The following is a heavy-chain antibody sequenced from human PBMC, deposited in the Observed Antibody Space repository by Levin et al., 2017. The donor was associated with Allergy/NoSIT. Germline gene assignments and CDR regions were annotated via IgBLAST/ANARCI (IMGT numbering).Heavy chain of an antibody. D-gene: IGHD3-16*02. CDR1: GFTFDDYG. V-gene: IGHV3-20*04. Sequence: TGGSLRLSCAASGFTFDDYGMSWVRQAPGKGLEWVSGINWNGGSTGYADSVKGRFTISRDNAKNSLYLQMNSLRAEDTALYYCARGLYTFGGVIVITAPFDYWGQGTLVTVSS. J-gene: IGHJ4*02. CDR2: INWNGGST. CDR3: ARGLYTFGGVIVITAPFDY.